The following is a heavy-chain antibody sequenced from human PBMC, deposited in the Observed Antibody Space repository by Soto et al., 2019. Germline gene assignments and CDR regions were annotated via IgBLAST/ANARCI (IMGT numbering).Heavy chain of an antibody. J-gene: IGHJ4*02. Sequence: QVQLVESGGGVVQPGRSLRLSCAASGFTFSSYGMHWVRQAPGKGLEWVAVISYDGSNKYYADSVKGRFTISRDNSKNTLYLQMNSLRAEDTAVYYCATDRGYCSYWGQGTLVTVSS. V-gene: IGHV3-30*03. CDR1: GFTFSSYG. D-gene: IGHD2-15*01. CDR2: ISYDGSNK. CDR3: ATDRGYCSY.